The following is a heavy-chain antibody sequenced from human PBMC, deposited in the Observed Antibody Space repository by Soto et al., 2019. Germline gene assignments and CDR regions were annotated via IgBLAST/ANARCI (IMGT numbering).Heavy chain of an antibody. CDR3: ARAGRPLHYFDN. J-gene: IGHJ4*02. CDR2: IYYSGST. Sequence: PSETLSLTCPVSGGSISSSSYYWGWIRQPPGKGLEWIGSIYYSGSTYYNPSLKSRVTISMDMSKNQFSLKLSSTTAADTAVYYCARAGRPLHYFDNWGQGAQVTVSS. V-gene: IGHV4-39*07. D-gene: IGHD6-25*01. CDR1: GGSISSSSYY.